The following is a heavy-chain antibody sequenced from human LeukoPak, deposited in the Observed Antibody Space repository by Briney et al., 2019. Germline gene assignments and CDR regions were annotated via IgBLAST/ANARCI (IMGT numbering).Heavy chain of an antibody. CDR2: TYYRSKWYN. V-gene: IGHV6-1*01. J-gene: IGHJ4*02. Sequence: SQTLSLTCAITGDTVSTNSAAWNWIRQSPSRGLEWLGRTYYRSKWYNDYAVSVKSRITINPDTSKNQFSLQLNSVTPEDTAVYYCAREDGYSSGFLDYWGQGTLVTVSS. CDR1: GDTVSTNSAA. CDR3: AREDGYSSGFLDY. D-gene: IGHD6-19*01.